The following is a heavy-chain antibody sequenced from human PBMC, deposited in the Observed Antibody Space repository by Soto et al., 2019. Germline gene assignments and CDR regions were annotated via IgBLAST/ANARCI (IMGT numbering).Heavy chain of an antibody. CDR2: IYHSGST. J-gene: IGHJ4*02. CDR3: ARLTTYPTLFDY. Sequence: SETLSLTCAVSSGSISSSNWWSWVRQPPGKGLEWIGEIYHSGSTNYNPSLKSRVTISVDKSKNQFSLKLSSVTAADTAVYYCARLTTYPTLFDYWGQGTLVTVSS. D-gene: IGHD4-17*01. CDR1: SGSISSSNW. V-gene: IGHV4-4*02.